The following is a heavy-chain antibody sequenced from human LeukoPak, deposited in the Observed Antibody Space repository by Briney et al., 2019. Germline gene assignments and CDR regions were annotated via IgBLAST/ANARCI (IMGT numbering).Heavy chain of an antibody. V-gene: IGHV3-48*03. D-gene: IGHD3-22*01. Sequence: GGSLRLSCAASGFSFSSYEMNWVRQAPGKGLEWVSAISGSGSTIYYADSVKGRFTISRDNAKNSLYLQMNSLRAEDTAVYYCARNRIVVVDYWGQGTLVTVSS. CDR2: ISGSGSTI. CDR3: ARNRIVVVDY. CDR1: GFSFSSYE. J-gene: IGHJ4*02.